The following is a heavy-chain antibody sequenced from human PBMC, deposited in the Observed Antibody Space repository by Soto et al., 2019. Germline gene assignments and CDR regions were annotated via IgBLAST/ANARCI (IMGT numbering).Heavy chain of an antibody. J-gene: IGHJ4*02. Sequence: ALVKVSCQASGYTFRNFGISWVRQAPGQGLEWMGWISAYNANANYAQKFQGRLTMTADTSTSTAYMELRSLRSDDTAVYYCARENSYFDYWGQGTLVTVSS. CDR3: ARENSYFDY. V-gene: IGHV1-18*01. CDR1: GYTFRNFG. CDR2: ISAYNANA.